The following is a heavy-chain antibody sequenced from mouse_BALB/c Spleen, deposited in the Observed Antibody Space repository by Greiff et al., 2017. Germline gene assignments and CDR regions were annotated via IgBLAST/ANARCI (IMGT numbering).Heavy chain of an antibody. Sequence: VQLQESGPELVKPGASVRISCKASGYTFTSYYIHWVKQRPGQGLEWIGWIYPGNVNTKYNEKFKGKATLTADKSSSTAYMQLSSLTSEDSAVYFCARFDYDSWFAYWGQGTLVTVSA. D-gene: IGHD2-4*01. CDR2: IYPGNVNT. V-gene: IGHV1S56*01. CDR1: GYTFTSYY. J-gene: IGHJ3*01. CDR3: ARFDYDSWFAY.